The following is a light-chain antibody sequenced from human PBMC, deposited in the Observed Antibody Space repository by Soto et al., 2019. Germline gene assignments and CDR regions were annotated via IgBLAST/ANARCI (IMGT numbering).Light chain of an antibody. V-gene: IGKV3-11*02. CDR3: QQRSNWPPLT. CDR2: DAF. J-gene: IGKJ4*01. Sequence: EIVLTQSPGTLSLSPGERATLSCRASRSVGKYVAWYQQKPGQAPRLLISDAFKRASGIPARFSGSGSGRDFTLTISSLEPEDSAVYYCQQRSNWPPLTFGGGTKVEI. CDR1: RSVGKY.